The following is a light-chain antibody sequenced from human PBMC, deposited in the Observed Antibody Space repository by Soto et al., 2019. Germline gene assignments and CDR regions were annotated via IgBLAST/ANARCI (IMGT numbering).Light chain of an antibody. CDR1: QSISGW. CDR2: KAS. Sequence: DIQMTQSPSTLSASVGDRVTITCRASQSISGWLAWYQQKPGKAPKLLIYKASSLESGVPSRFSGSGSGTEFTLSFSSLQPDDFATFYCQQYNNYGSWTFGQGTKVEIK. V-gene: IGKV1-5*03. J-gene: IGKJ1*01. CDR3: QQYNNYGSWT.